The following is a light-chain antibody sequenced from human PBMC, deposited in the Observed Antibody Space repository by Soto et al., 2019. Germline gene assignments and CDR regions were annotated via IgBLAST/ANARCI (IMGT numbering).Light chain of an antibody. Sequence: DIPRTQYTSTLSASEGVRVSIACRASQRSSSCLAWFQQKPGKAPKVLICKGSYLESGVPSRFSGSGSGTKFTLTIASLQPDDFPTYYCQQYENFSGTFGPGTKVDIK. CDR2: KGS. CDR3: QQYENFSGT. J-gene: IGKJ1*01. V-gene: IGKV1-5*03. CDR1: QRSSSC.